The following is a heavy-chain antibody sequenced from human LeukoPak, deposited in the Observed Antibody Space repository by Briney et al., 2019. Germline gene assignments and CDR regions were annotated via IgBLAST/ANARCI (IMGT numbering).Heavy chain of an antibody. CDR2: IWYDGQTK. Sequence: GGSLRLSCEASGFIFSNYGMHWVRQAPGKGLEWLALIWYDGQTKFYADSVEGRFTISRDNSGNTLFLHMTSLRVEDTAVYYCAREWGRIAVAGGPGYWGQGALVTVSS. CDR3: AREWGRIAVAGGPGY. J-gene: IGHJ4*02. CDR1: GFIFSNYG. D-gene: IGHD6-19*01. V-gene: IGHV3-33*01.